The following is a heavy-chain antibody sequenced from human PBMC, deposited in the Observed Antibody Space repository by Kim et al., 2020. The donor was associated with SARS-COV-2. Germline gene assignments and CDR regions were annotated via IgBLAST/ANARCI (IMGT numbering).Heavy chain of an antibody. CDR2: INAGNGNT. CDR3: ARDKGIRYFDWLSMADWFDP. CDR1: GYTFTSYA. Sequence: ASVKVSCKASGYTFTSYAMHWVRPAPGQRLEWMGWINAGNGNTKYSQKFQGRVTITRDTSASTAYMELSSLRSEDTAVYYCARDKGIRYFDWLSMADWFDPWGEGTLVTVSS. J-gene: IGHJ5*02. D-gene: IGHD3-9*01. V-gene: IGHV1-3*01.